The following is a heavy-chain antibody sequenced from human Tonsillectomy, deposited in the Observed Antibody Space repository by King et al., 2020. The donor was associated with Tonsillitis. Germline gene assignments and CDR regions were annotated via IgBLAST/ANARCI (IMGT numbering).Heavy chain of an antibody. V-gene: IGHV3-15*01. Sequence: VQLVESGGDLVRPGGSLRLSCAASGFTFSNAWMSWVRQAPGKGLEWVGRIKSKTDGGTTDYAAPVKGRFTISRDDSKNTLYLQMNSLKTEDTAVYYCTTGVGGFYGSGSYYPDYWGQGTLVTVSS. CDR3: TTGVGGFYGSGSYYPDY. CDR2: IKSKTDGGTT. J-gene: IGHJ4*02. CDR1: GFTFSNAW. D-gene: IGHD3-10*01.